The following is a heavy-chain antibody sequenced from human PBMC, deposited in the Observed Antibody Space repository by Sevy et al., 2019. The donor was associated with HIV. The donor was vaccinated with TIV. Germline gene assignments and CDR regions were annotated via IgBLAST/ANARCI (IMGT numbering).Heavy chain of an antibody. D-gene: IGHD6-13*01. CDR2: IRSKAYGGTT. V-gene: IGHV3-49*04. Sequence: GGSLRHSCTGSGFTFGDYALTWVRQAPGKGLEWVSFIRSKAYGGTTEYAASVKGRFTISRDDSNSIVYVQMNSLKTEDTAIYYCVRVLSSSWTTLGYFDFWGQGTLVTVSS. CDR3: VRVLSSSWTTLGYFDF. CDR1: GFTFGDYA. J-gene: IGHJ4*02.